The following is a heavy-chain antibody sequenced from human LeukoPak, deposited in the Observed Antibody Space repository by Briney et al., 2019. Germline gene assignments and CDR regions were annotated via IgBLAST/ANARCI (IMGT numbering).Heavy chain of an antibody. CDR3: ARFRTWGDKAFDY. CDR2: ISASGGST. J-gene: IGHJ4*02. CDR1: GFTFSRSA. Sequence: GGSLRLSCAASGFTFSRSAMSWVRQVPGKGLEWVSGISASGGSTYYADSVKGRFTISRDSAKNSLYLQMNSLRAEDTAVYYCARFRTWGDKAFDYWGQGTLVTVSS. V-gene: IGHV3-23*01. D-gene: IGHD2-21*02.